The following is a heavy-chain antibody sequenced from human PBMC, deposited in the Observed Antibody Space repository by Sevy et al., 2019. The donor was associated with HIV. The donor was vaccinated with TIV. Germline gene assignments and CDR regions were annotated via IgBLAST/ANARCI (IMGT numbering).Heavy chain of an antibody. CDR2: IKQDGSEK. J-gene: IGHJ6*02. V-gene: IGHV3-7*01. CDR3: ARSGGSYDYGMDV. Sequence: GGSLRLSCSTFGFTFSNYGMHWVRQAPGRGLEWVANIKQDGSEKYYVDSVKGRFTISRDNAKNSLYLQMNSLRAEDTAVYYCARSGGSYDYGMDVWGQGTTVTVSS. CDR1: GFTFSNYG. D-gene: IGHD1-26*01.